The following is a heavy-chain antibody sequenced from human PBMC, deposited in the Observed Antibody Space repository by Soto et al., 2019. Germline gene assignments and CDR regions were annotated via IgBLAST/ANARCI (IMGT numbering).Heavy chain of an antibody. V-gene: IGHV3-7*02. Sequence: EVQLVESGGGLVQPGGSLRLSCAAAGFTFSSYWMSWVRQAPGKGLEWVANVKPDGSEKWYVDSVKGRFTISRDNAQNSLYRQMNSLRAEDTAVYYCARGDYYDTSGPFSDAFDIWGQGTMVTVSS. J-gene: IGHJ3*02. CDR3: ARGDYYDTSGPFSDAFDI. CDR2: VKPDGSEK. D-gene: IGHD3-22*01. CDR1: GFTFSSYW.